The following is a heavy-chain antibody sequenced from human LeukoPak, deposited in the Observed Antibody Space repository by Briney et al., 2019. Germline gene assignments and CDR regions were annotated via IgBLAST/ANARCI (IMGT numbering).Heavy chain of an antibody. D-gene: IGHD1-26*01. Sequence: GGSLRLSCATSGFTFSNYAMTWVRQAPGKGLEWVSTISSSASSTYFADSVKGRFTISRDNSKNTLFLQMDSLTAEDTSLYYCAKALGGGSYYDYWGQGILVTVSS. CDR1: GFTFSNYA. CDR2: ISSSASST. J-gene: IGHJ4*02. V-gene: IGHV3-23*01. CDR3: AKALGGGSYYDY.